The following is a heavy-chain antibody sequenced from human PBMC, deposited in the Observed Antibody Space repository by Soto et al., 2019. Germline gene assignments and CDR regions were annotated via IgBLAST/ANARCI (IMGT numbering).Heavy chain of an antibody. Sequence: PGGSLRLSCAASGFTFSSYGMHWVRQAPGKGLEWVAVISYDGSNKYYADSVKGRFTISRDNSENTLYLQMNSLRAEDTAVYYCAKGPKQWLVRTYYFDYWGQGTLVTVSS. J-gene: IGHJ4*02. CDR1: GFTFSSYG. V-gene: IGHV3-30*18. D-gene: IGHD6-19*01. CDR3: AKGPKQWLVRTYYFDY. CDR2: ISYDGSNK.